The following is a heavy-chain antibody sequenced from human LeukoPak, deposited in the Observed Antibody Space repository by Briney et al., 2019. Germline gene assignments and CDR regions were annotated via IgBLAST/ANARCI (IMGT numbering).Heavy chain of an antibody. CDR2: IRYDGSNK. D-gene: IGHD1-14*01. Sequence: GGSLRLSCAASGFTFSSYGMLWVRQAPGKGLEWVAFIRYDGSNKLYADSVKGRFTISRDNSKNTLYLHINSLRAEDTAVYYCVKDNPLDYWGQGTLVIVSS. CDR1: GFTFSSYG. J-gene: IGHJ4*02. V-gene: IGHV3-30*02. CDR3: VKDNPLDY.